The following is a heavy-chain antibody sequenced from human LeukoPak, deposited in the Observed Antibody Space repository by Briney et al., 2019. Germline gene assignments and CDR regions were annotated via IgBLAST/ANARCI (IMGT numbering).Heavy chain of an antibody. Sequence: GGSLRLSCAASGFTFSSYAMTWVRQAPGKGLEWVSAISNSGGNTYYSDSVKGRFTISRDNSKNTLYLQMSSLRAEDTAVYYCAKRENHDFDYWGQGTLVTVSS. CDR3: AKRENHDFDY. CDR1: GFTFSSYA. D-gene: IGHD1-14*01. V-gene: IGHV3-23*01. CDR2: ISNSGGNT. J-gene: IGHJ4*02.